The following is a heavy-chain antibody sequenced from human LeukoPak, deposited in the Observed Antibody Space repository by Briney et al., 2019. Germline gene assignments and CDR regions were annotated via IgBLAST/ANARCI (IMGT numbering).Heavy chain of an antibody. D-gene: IGHD2-8*01. V-gene: IGHV3-21*01. CDR2: ISSGSSYI. Sequence: MAGGSLRLSCAASGFTFSRYSINWVRQAPGKGLEWVSSISSGSSYIDYADSVKGRFTISRDNAKNSLYLQVNSLRAEDTAVYYCARDTKYWGQGTLVTVSS. CDR1: GFTFSRYS. CDR3: ARDTKY. J-gene: IGHJ4*02.